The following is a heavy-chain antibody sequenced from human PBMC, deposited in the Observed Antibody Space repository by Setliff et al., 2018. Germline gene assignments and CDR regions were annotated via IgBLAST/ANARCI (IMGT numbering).Heavy chain of an antibody. CDR2: IDPSGNT. V-gene: IGHV4-61*09. J-gene: IGHJ4*02. D-gene: IGHD2-21*01. CDR1: GGSITSGSNY. Sequence: SETLSLTCTVSGGSITSGSNYWSWIRQPAGRGLEWMGHIDPSGNTNYHPSLRSRVTISRDTSKNQFSLKLTSVTAADTAVYFCARHSNTWPVDFWGQGTLVTVSS. CDR3: ARHSNTWPVDF.